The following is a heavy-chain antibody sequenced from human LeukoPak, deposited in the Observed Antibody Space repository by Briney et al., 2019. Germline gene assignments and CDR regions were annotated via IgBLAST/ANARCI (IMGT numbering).Heavy chain of an antibody. CDR1: GFTFSSYW. Sequence: AGGSLRLSCAASGFTFSSYWMSWVRQAPGKGLEWVANIKKDGSEKYYVDSVKGRFTISRDNAKNSLYLQMNGLRAEDTAVYYCARDLYRIVVVPHYFDYWGQGTLVTVSS. D-gene: IGHD3-22*01. J-gene: IGHJ4*02. CDR3: ARDLYRIVVVPHYFDY. V-gene: IGHV3-7*01. CDR2: IKKDGSEK.